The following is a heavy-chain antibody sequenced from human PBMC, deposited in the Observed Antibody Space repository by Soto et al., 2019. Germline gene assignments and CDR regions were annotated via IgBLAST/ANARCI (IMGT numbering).Heavy chain of an antibody. CDR1: GGTFSSYA. D-gene: IGHD2-21*02. CDR3: AIWTYCGGDCYSVGY. V-gene: IGHV1-69*06. Sequence: GSSVKVSCKASGGTFSSYAISWVRQAPGQGLEWMGGIIPIFGTANYAQKFQGRVTITADKSTSTAYMELSSLRSEDTAVYYCAIWTYCGGDCYSVGYWGQGTLVTVSS. CDR2: IIPIFGTA. J-gene: IGHJ4*02.